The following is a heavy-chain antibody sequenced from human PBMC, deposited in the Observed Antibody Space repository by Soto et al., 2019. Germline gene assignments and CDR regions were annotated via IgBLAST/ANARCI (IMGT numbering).Heavy chain of an antibody. Sequence: GASVKVSCKASGYTFSDYYIHWVRQAPGQGLEWMGWINPNSGGTKYAPKFQGGVTMTRDTSITTAYMELSRLRSGDTAVYHCAREPATAKPEGVDFWGQGTLVTRLL. J-gene: IGHJ4*02. D-gene: IGHD1-1*01. CDR2: INPNSGGT. CDR3: AREPATAKPEGVDF. CDR1: GYTFSDYY. V-gene: IGHV1-2*02.